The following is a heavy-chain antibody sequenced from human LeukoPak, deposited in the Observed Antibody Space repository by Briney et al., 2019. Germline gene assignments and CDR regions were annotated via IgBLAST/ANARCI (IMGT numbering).Heavy chain of an antibody. CDR2: ISSSSSYI. J-gene: IGHJ4*02. D-gene: IGHD6-13*01. V-gene: IGHV3-21*01. CDR3: ARDPFGIAAAGVPYYFDY. CDR1: GFTFSSYS. Sequence: AGSLRCSCAASGFTFSSYSMNWVRQAPGKGLKWVSSISSSSSYIYYADSVKGRFTISRDNAKNSLYLQMNSLRAEDTAVYYCARDPFGIAAAGVPYYFDYWGQGTLVTVSS.